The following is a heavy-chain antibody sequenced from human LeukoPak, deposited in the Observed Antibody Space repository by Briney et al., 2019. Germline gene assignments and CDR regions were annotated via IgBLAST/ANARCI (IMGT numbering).Heavy chain of an antibody. D-gene: IGHD3-22*01. CDR3: ARVSGSGYYRFFFDY. J-gene: IGHJ4*02. V-gene: IGHV4-59*01. CDR1: GGSISNYY. CDR2: IYYSGST. Sequence: SETLSLTCTVSGGSISNYYWSWLRQPPGKGLEWIGYIYYSGSTNFNPSLKSRVTISVDTSKNQFSLKLSSVTAADTAVYYCARVSGSGYYRFFFDYWGQGTLVTVSS.